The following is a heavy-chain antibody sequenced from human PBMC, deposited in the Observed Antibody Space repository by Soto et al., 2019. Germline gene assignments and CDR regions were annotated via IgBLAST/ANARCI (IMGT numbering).Heavy chain of an antibody. CDR1: GYTFTSYG. J-gene: IGHJ4*02. Sequence: AAVKVSCKASGYTFTSYGISWVRQAPGQGLEWMGWISAYNGNTNYAQKLQGRVTMTTDTSTSTAYMELRSLRSDDTAVYYCAIRGGYSGYGSGFDYWGQGTLVTVSS. CDR3: AIRGGYSGYGSGFDY. CDR2: ISAYNGNT. V-gene: IGHV1-18*01. D-gene: IGHD5-12*01.